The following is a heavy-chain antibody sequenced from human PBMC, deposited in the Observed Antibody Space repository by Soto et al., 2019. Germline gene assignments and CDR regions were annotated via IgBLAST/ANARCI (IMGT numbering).Heavy chain of an antibody. CDR3: ARQGDSSGYPLDY. CDR1: GGSISSSSYY. CDR2: IYYSGST. J-gene: IGHJ4*02. V-gene: IGHV4-39*01. Sequence: QLQLQESGPGLVKPSETLSLTCTVSGGSISSSSYYWGWIRQPPGKGLEWIGSIYYSGSTYYNPSLKSRVTISVDTSKNQFSLKLSSVTAADTAVYYCARQGDSSGYPLDYWGQGTLVTVSS. D-gene: IGHD3-22*01.